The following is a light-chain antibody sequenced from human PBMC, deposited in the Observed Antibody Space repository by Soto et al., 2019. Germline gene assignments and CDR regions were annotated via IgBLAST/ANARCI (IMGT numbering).Light chain of an antibody. CDR2: EVT. Sequence: QSALTQPASVSGSPGKSITISCTGTVSDVCDYNYVSWYQQHPGKAPKLILYEVTNRPSGISNRFSGSKSGITASLTISGLQPEDEADYYCSSYRTGNTYVFGTGTKVTVL. V-gene: IGLV2-14*01. CDR3: SSYRTGNTYV. J-gene: IGLJ1*01. CDR1: VSDVCDYNY.